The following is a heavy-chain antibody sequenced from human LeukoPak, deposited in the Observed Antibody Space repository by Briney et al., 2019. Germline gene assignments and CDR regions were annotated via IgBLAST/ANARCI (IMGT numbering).Heavy chain of an antibody. D-gene: IGHD2-15*01. CDR2: IIPIFGTA. J-gene: IGHJ6*03. Sequence: SVKVSCKASGGTFSSYAVSWVRQAPGQGLQWMGGIIPIFGTANHAQKSQGRVTITADKSTSTAYMELSSLRSEDTAVYYCARGRGGKYCSGGSCYSYDYYYYYMDVWGKGTTVTVSS. V-gene: IGHV1-69*06. CDR3: ARGRGGKYCSGGSCYSYDYYYYYMDV. CDR1: GGTFSSYA.